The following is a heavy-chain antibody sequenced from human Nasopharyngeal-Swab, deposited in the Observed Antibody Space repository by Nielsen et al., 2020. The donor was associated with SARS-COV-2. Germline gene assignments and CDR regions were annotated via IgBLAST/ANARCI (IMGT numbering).Heavy chain of an antibody. CDR2: IVPALGLL. D-gene: IGHD5-12*01. CDR1: GDTFTNSA. CDR3: AREGEYGAYDAPDY. V-gene: IGHV1-69*10. Sequence: SVKVSCKTSGDTFTNSAISWVRQAPGQGLEWMGGIVPALGLLNYAQKFWGRVTISADRSTTTSYLELSSLRSEDTAIYYCAREGEYGAYDAPDYWGQGTLVTVSS. J-gene: IGHJ4*02.